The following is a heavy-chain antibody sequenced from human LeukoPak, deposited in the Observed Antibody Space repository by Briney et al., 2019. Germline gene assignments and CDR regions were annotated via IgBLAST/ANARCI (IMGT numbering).Heavy chain of an antibody. J-gene: IGHJ4*02. D-gene: IGHD6-6*01. CDR1: GYTFTGYH. CDR3: AKIAARDTGEGY. Sequence: ASVKVSCKTSGYTFTGYHMHWVRQAPGQGLEWMGRINPNSGDTNYAQKFQGRVTVTRDTSTSTVYMELSSLRSEDTGIYYCAKIAARDTGEGYWGQGTPVTVSS. V-gene: IGHV1-2*05. CDR2: INPNSGDT.